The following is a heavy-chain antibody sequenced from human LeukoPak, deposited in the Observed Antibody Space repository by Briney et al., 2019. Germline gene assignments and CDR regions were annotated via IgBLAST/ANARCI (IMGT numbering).Heavy chain of an antibody. Sequence: GASVKVSCKASGYTFTSYDINWVRQATGQGLEWMGWMNPNSGNTGYAQKFQGRVTMTRNTSISTAYMELSSLRSEDTAVYYCARGKVSWNDDGELPDYWGQGTLVTVSS. CDR3: ARGKVSWNDDGELPDY. CDR1: GYTFTSYD. J-gene: IGHJ4*02. CDR2: MNPNSGNT. V-gene: IGHV1-8*01. D-gene: IGHD1-1*01.